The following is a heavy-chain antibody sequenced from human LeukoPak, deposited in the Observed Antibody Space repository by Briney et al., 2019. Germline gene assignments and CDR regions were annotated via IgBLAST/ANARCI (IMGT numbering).Heavy chain of an antibody. J-gene: IGHJ6*03. CDR1: GYTFTGYY. CDR3: ARAGWGYSSSWDYYYYMDV. CDR2: INPNSGGT. V-gene: IGHV1-2*02. D-gene: IGHD6-13*01. Sequence: ASVKVSCKASGYTFTGYYMHWVRQAPGQGLEWMGWINPNSGGTNHAQKFQGRVTITRDTSISTAYMELSRLRSDDTAVYYCARAGWGYSSSWDYYYYMDVWGKGTTVTVSS.